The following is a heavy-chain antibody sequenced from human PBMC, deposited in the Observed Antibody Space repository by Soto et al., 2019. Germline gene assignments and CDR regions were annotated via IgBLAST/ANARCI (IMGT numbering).Heavy chain of an antibody. CDR2: ISWNSGSI. CDR1: GFTFDDYA. CDR3: AKDLRYRSSRCYGMDD. J-gene: IGHJ6*02. Sequence: EEQVVESGGGLVHPGRSLRLSCAASGFTFDDYAMHWVRQAPGKGLEWVSGISWNSGSIGYADSVKGRFTIARDNAKNFMYLEMNSLRAEDTALYYCAKDLRYRSSRCYGMDDWGQGTTVTVSS. V-gene: IGHV3-9*01. D-gene: IGHD6-6*01.